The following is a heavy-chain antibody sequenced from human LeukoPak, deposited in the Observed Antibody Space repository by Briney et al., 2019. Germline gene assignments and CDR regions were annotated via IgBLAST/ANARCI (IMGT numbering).Heavy chain of an antibody. J-gene: IGHJ6*04. CDR3: ARDTGYSSSPPGDV. V-gene: IGHV3-21*01. D-gene: IGHD6-6*01. Sequence: GGSLRLSCAASGFTFSSYSMNWVRQAPGKGLEWVSSISSSSSYIYYADSVKGRFTISRDNAKNSLYLQMNSLRAEDTAVYYCARDTGYSSSPPGDVWGKGITVTVSS. CDR2: ISSSSSYI. CDR1: GFTFSSYS.